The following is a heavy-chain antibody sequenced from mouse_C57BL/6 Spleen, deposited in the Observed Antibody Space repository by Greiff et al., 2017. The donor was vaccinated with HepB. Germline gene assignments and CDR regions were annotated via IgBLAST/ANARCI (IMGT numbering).Heavy chain of an antibody. CDR3: AREGGNHFYAMDY. D-gene: IGHD2-1*01. V-gene: IGHV5-6*01. CDR2: ISSGGSYT. Sequence: EVQLVESGGDLVKPGGSLKLSCAASGFTFSSYGMSWVRQTPDKRLEWVATISSGGSYTYYPDSVKGRFTISRDNAKNTLYLQMSSLKSEDTAMYYCAREGGNHFYAMDYWGQGTSVTVSS. J-gene: IGHJ4*01. CDR1: GFTFSSYG.